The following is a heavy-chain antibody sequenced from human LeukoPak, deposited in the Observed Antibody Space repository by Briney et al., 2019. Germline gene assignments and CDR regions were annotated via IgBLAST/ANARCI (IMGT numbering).Heavy chain of an antibody. J-gene: IGHJ3*02. V-gene: IGHV1-2*02. Sequence: ASVKVSCKASGDTFSNYDVTWVRQAPGQGLEWMGWINPSSGGTNYAQKFQGRVTMTRDTSISTAYMELSRLRSDDTAVYYCAREYCSSTSCYIQAFDIWGQGTMVTVSS. D-gene: IGHD2-2*02. CDR3: AREYCSSTSCYIQAFDI. CDR1: GDTFSNYD. CDR2: INPSSGGT.